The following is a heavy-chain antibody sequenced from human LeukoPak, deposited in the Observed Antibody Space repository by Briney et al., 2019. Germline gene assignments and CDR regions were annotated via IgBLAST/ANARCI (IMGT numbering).Heavy chain of an antibody. CDR2: ISVYNDNT. D-gene: IGHD2-2*01. Sequence: ASVKVSCKAFGYTFTNYGISWVRQAPGQGLEWMGWISVYNDNTNFAQKFQGRVTMTTDTSTNTAYMELRSLRSDDTAVYHCARRGRQCRSTSCWDRAAFDIWGQGTMVTVSS. V-gene: IGHV1-18*01. CDR3: ARRGRQCRSTSCWDRAAFDI. CDR1: GYTFTNYG. J-gene: IGHJ3*02.